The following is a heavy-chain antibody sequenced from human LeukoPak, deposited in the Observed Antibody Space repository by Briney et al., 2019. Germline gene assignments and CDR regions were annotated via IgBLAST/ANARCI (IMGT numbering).Heavy chain of an antibody. Sequence: ASVKVSCKASGYSFTGYYIHWVRQAPGQGLEWMGWINPNSGGTNYAQKFQGRVTMNRDTSISTAYMELSRLRSDDTAVYYCARGDIVVLPAGIPHNWFDPWGQGTLVTVSS. CDR2: INPNSGGT. CDR1: GYSFTGYY. D-gene: IGHD2-2*02. J-gene: IGHJ5*02. V-gene: IGHV1-2*02. CDR3: ARGDIVVLPAGIPHNWFDP.